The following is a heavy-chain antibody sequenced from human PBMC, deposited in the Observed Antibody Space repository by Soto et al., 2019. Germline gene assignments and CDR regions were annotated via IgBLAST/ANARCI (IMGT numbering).Heavy chain of an antibody. D-gene: IGHD2-2*01. Sequence: PGESLKISCKGSGYSFTRYWIAWVRQMPGKGLECMGIVFPSDSDTRYSPSFQGQVSILADKSITTAFLQWSSLKASDTAMYYCARTSSSTLDDGFDVWGRGTMVTVSS. V-gene: IGHV5-51*01. CDR1: GYSFTRYW. CDR2: VFPSDSDT. J-gene: IGHJ3*01. CDR3: ARTSSSTLDDGFDV.